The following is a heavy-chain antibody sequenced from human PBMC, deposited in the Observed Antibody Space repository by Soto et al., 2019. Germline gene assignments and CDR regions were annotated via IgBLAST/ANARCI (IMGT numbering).Heavy chain of an antibody. D-gene: IGHD3-22*01. Sequence: ASEPLSLTCAVYGGSFSGYYWSWIRQPPGKGLEWIGEINHSGSTNYNPSLKSRVTISVDTSKNQFSLKLSSVTAADTAVYYCARGRRITMIVVVINIPKGPFDYWGQGTLVTVSS. CDR2: INHSGST. CDR1: GGSFSGYY. V-gene: IGHV4-34*01. CDR3: ARGRRITMIVVVINIPKGPFDY. J-gene: IGHJ4*02.